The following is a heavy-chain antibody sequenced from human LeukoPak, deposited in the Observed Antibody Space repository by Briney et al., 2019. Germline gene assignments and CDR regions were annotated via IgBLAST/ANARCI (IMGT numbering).Heavy chain of an antibody. J-gene: IGHJ5*02. CDR1: GYTFTSYG. CDR2: ISAYNGNT. V-gene: IGHV1-18*01. D-gene: IGHD2-15*01. Sequence: GASVKVPCKASGYTFTSYGISWVRQAPGQGLEWMGWISAYNGNTNYAQKLQGGVTMTTDTSTSTAYMELRSLRSDDTAVYYCAREIPYCSGGSCYGRGFDPWGQGTLVTVSS. CDR3: AREIPYCSGGSCYGRGFDP.